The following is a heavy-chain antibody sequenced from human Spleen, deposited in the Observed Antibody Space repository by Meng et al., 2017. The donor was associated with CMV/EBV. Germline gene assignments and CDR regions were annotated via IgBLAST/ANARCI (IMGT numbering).Heavy chain of an antibody. D-gene: IGHD5-18*01. CDR2: ITSVGTTI. J-gene: IGHJ6*02. CDR3: AKPYSYGYGGMDV. CDR1: GFTFSYYE. Sequence: GESLKISCAASGFTFSYYEMNWVRQAPGKGLEWLSYITSVGTTIYYADSVRGRFSISRDNAKNSLYLQMNSLRAEDTAVYYCAKPYSYGYGGMDVWGQGTTVTVSS. V-gene: IGHV3-48*03.